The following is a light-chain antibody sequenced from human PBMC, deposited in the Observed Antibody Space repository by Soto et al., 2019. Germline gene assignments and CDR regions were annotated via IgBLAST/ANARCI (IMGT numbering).Light chain of an antibody. CDR3: QKYGSSPPTYT. Sequence: EIVLTQSPGTLSLSPGERATLSCRASQSVSSSYLAWYQQKPGQAPSLLIYGASSRATGIPDRFSGSGSGTDFTLTISRLEPEDFAVYYCQKYGSSPPTYTFGQGTKLEIK. CDR2: GAS. J-gene: IGKJ2*01. CDR1: QSVSSSY. V-gene: IGKV3-20*01.